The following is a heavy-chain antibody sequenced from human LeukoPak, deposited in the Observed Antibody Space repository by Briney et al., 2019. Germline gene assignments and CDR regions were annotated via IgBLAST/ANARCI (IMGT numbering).Heavy chain of an antibody. Sequence: ASVKVSCKASGYTFTSYGISWVRQAPGQGLEWMGWMNPNSGNTGYAQKFQGRVTITRNTSISTAYMELSSLRAEDTAVYYCARADTAKDAFDIWGQGTMVAVSS. D-gene: IGHD5-18*01. J-gene: IGHJ3*02. CDR2: MNPNSGNT. CDR1: GYTFTSYG. V-gene: IGHV1-8*03. CDR3: ARADTAKDAFDI.